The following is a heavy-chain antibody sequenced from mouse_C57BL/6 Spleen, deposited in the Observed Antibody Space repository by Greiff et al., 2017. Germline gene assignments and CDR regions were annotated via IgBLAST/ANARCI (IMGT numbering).Heavy chain of an antibody. D-gene: IGHD2-4*01. Sequence: EVQLKQSGPGMVKPSQSLSLTCTVTGYSITSGYDWHWIRHFPGNKLEWMGYISYSGSTNYNPSLKSRISITHDTSKNHFFLKLNSVTTEDTATYYCARGHYDSYYAMDYWGQGTSVTVSS. V-gene: IGHV3-1*01. CDR3: ARGHYDSYYAMDY. J-gene: IGHJ4*01. CDR1: GYSITSGYD. CDR2: ISYSGST.